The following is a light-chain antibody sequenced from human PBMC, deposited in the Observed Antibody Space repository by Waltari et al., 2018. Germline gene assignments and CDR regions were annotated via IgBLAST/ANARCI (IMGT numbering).Light chain of an antibody. Sequence: QSALTQPPSASGSPGQSVTISCPGTSSAVGGYDYVSWYQQHPGKAPKLMIYEVNKRPSGVPDRFSGSKSGNTASLTVSGLQAEDEADYYCSSYAGSTLMFGGGTKLTVL. CDR2: EVN. J-gene: IGLJ3*02. V-gene: IGLV2-8*01. CDR3: SSYAGSTLM. CDR1: SSAVGGYDY.